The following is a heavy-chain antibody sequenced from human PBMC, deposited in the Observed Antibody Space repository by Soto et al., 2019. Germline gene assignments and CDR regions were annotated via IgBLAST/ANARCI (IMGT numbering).Heavy chain of an antibody. CDR3: VRATYFSDSSGYTRCFDY. D-gene: IGHD3-22*01. J-gene: IGHJ4*02. CDR2: ISSSSRDT. CDR1: GFNFSANY. V-gene: IGHV3-11*05. Sequence: GGSLRLSCVPSGFNFSANYMSWVRQAPGKGLEWISYISSSSRDTEYADSVQDRFMISRDNAKGSMSLQMISLRGEDTAVYYCVRATYFSDSSGYTRCFDYWGQGTLVTVSS.